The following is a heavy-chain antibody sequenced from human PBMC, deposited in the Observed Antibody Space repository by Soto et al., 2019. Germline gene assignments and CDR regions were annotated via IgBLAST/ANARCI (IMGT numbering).Heavy chain of an antibody. CDR3: AKEPTKYCSGGSCYSGYFDF. CDR2: ISGSGGST. CDR1: GFTFSSYA. J-gene: IGHJ4*02. V-gene: IGHV3-23*01. D-gene: IGHD2-15*01. Sequence: GGSLRLSCAASGFTFSSYAMTWVRQAPGKGLEWVSAISGSGGSTYYADSVKGRFTISRDNSKNTLYLQMNSLRAEDTAVYYCAKEPTKYCSGGSCYSGYFDFWGQGTRVTVSS.